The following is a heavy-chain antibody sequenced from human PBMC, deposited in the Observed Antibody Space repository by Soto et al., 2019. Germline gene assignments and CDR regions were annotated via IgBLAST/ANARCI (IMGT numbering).Heavy chain of an antibody. CDR3: AGDEKRDTIRVMASNYYFYAGMDV. J-gene: IGHJ6*02. CDR2: IIPMCAQI. CDR1: GGTFGSYA. D-gene: IGHD5-18*01. V-gene: IGHV1-69*01. Sequence: QVQLVQSGAEVKKPGSSVKVSCTASGGTFGSYAINWVRQGPGQGLEWMGGIIPMCAQINYAQKIQGRVSITADDSTNTVYMELSRLRYEDTAVYYCAGDEKRDTIRVMASNYYFYAGMDVLGQATTVTVTS.